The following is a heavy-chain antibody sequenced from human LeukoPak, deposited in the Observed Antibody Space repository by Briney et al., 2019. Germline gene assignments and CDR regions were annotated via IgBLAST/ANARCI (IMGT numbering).Heavy chain of an antibody. D-gene: IGHD4-11*01. CDR3: ARHISAVTTVVWFDP. Sequence: PSETLSLTCTVSGSSISSYYWSWIRQPPGKGLEWIGYIYYSGSTNYNPSLKSRVTISVDTSKNQFSLKLSSVTAADTAVYYCARHISAVTTVVWFDPWGQGTLVTVSS. J-gene: IGHJ5*02. CDR1: GSSISSYY. CDR2: IYYSGST. V-gene: IGHV4-59*08.